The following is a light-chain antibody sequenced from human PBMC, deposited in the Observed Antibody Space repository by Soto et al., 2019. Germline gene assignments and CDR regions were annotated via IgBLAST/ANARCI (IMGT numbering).Light chain of an antibody. V-gene: IGKV3-20*01. CDR2: GAS. CDR1: QSFSNNY. CDR3: QQYGSSWT. Sequence: EIVLTQSPGTLSLSPGERATLSCRASQSFSNNYLAWYQHKPGQAPRLLIYGASSRATGIPDRFSGSGSGTDFTLTISRLEPEYFAVYYCQQYGSSWTFGQGTKVEIK. J-gene: IGKJ1*01.